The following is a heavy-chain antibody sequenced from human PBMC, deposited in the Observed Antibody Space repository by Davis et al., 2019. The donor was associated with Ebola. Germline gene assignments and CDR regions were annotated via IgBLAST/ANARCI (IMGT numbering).Heavy chain of an antibody. CDR3: AKDNVWAAAARPHYYYYGMDV. CDR1: GFTFSSYG. V-gene: IGHV3-30*18. CDR2: ISYDGSNK. Sequence: GGSLRLSCAASGFTFSSYGMHWVRQAPGKGLEWVAVISYDGSNKYYADSVKGRFTISRDNSKNTLYLQMNSLRAEDTAVYYCAKDNVWAAAARPHYYYYGMDVWGQGTTVTVSS. J-gene: IGHJ6*02. D-gene: IGHD6-13*01.